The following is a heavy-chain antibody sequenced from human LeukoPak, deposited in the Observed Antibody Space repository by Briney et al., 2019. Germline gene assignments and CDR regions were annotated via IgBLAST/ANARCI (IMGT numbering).Heavy chain of an antibody. CDR1: GYSSTSHW. CDR2: IDPNDSDT. J-gene: IGHJ4*02. V-gene: IGHV5-51*01. D-gene: IGHD3-22*01. CDR3: ARSTSGYYYN. Sequence: GESLKISCKGSGYSSTSHWIAWVRQMSGKGLEWMGIIDPNDSDTRYNPSFQGQVTISADKSISTAYLQWSSLKASDTAMYFCARSTSGYYYNWGQGTLVTDSS.